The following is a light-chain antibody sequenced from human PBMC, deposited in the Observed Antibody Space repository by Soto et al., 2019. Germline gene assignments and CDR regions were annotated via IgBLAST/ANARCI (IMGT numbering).Light chain of an antibody. CDR1: QGISSW. CDR3: QQANSFSRT. CDR2: AAS. V-gene: IGKV1-12*01. Sequence: DIRMAQSPSSVSASVGDRVTSTCRASQGISSWLAWYQQKPGKATKLLIYAASSLQTWVPSMFMGSGSATDFTLTICSLQPEDFATYYFQQANSFSRTFGRGTIMDI. J-gene: IGKJ3*01.